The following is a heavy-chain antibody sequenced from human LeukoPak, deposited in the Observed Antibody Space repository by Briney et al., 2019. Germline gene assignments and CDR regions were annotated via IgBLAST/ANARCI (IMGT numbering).Heavy chain of an antibody. CDR2: ISAYNGNT. D-gene: IGHD3-22*01. Sequence: ASVKFSCKASGYTFTSYGISWVRQAPGQGLEWMGWISAYNGNTNYAQKLQGRVTMTTDTSTSTAYMELRSLRSDDTAVYYCARDLVDYYDSSGYESAFDIWGQGTMVTVSS. J-gene: IGHJ3*02. V-gene: IGHV1-18*01. CDR1: GYTFTSYG. CDR3: ARDLVDYYDSSGYESAFDI.